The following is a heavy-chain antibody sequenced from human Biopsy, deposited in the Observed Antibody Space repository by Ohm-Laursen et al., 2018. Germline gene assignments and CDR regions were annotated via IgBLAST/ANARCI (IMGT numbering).Heavy chain of an antibody. CDR2: IIPILRTT. D-gene: IGHD2-2*01. J-gene: IGHJ4*02. V-gene: IGHV1-69*08. CDR1: SYTFTDYN. CDR3: AREAIGYQLPCDD. Sequence: ASSVKVSCKASSYTFTDYNIHWMRQAPGQGLEWMGRIIPILRTTAYAQTFLGRVTITADSPTSTVDMELTSLTSDDTAVYFCAREAIGYQLPCDDWGQGTMVTVSA.